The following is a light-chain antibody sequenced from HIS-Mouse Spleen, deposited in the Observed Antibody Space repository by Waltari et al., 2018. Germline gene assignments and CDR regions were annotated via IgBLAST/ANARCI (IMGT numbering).Light chain of an antibody. CDR2: EGS. Sequence: QSALTQPASVSGSPGPSITISSTGTSRDVWGYNLVPWYQQHPGKAPKLMIYEGSKRPSGVSNRFSGSKSGNTASLTISGLQAEDEADYYCCSYAGSSTFEVFGGGTKLTVL. V-gene: IGLV2-23*03. CDR3: CSYAGSSTFEV. CDR1: SRDVWGYNL. J-gene: IGLJ2*01.